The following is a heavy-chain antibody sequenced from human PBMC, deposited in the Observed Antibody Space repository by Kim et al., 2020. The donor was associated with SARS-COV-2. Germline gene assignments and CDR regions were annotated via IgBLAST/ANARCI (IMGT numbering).Heavy chain of an antibody. CDR2: ISGSGGST. CDR3: AKDLSGDNWNDGYDAFDI. Sequence: GGSLRLSCAASGFTFSSYAMSWVRQAPGKGLEWVSAISGSGGSTYYADSVKGRFTISRDNSKNTLYLQMNSLRAEDTAVYYCAKDLSGDNWNDGYDAFDIWGQGTMVTVSS. V-gene: IGHV3-23*01. CDR1: GFTFSSYA. J-gene: IGHJ3*02. D-gene: IGHD1-1*01.